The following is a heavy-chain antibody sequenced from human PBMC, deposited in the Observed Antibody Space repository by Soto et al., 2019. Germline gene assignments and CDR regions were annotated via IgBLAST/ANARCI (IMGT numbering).Heavy chain of an antibody. CDR3: ARGARNFYYFDY. D-gene: IGHD1-7*01. V-gene: IGHV3-74*01. J-gene: IGHJ4*02. Sequence: EVKLVESGGGLVQPGGSQRFSCAASGLTFSSYWMHWVRQAPGKGLVWVSRINGDGSSTNYADSVKGRFTISRDNDKNTLYLQINSLSPEDTAVYYCARGARNFYYFDYWGQGALVTVSS. CDR1: GLTFSSYW. CDR2: INGDGSST.